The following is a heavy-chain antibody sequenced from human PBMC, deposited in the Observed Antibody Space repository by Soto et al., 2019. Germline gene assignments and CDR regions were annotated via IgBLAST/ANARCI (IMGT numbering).Heavy chain of an antibody. D-gene: IGHD1-26*01. CDR1: GLSFGDYG. CDR2: ITGTSYTI. V-gene: IGHV3-48*02. CDR3: VKGPRWDEDYYYGMDV. Sequence: GGSLRLSCVAPGLSFGDYGMNWVRQAPGQGLEWIAYITGTSYTIDYADSVKGRFTISRDNGSNSLFLHMNSLRHDDTAVYYCVKGPRWDEDYYYGMDVWGPGTTVTVSS. J-gene: IGHJ6*02.